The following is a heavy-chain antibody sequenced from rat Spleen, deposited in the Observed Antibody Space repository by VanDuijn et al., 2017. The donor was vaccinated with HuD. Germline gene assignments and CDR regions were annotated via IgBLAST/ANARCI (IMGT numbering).Heavy chain of an antibody. CDR3: TRGGQLVFDY. Sequence: EVQLVESGGGLVQPGRSLKLSCAASGFTFSNYYMAWVRQAPTKGLEWVASITNSGGSTYYRDSVKGRFTISRDNAKSTLYLQMDSLRSEDTATYYCTRGGQLVFDYWGQGVMVTVSS. CDR1: GFTFSNYY. D-gene: IGHD1-10*01. J-gene: IGHJ2*01. V-gene: IGHV5S23*01. CDR2: ITNSGGST.